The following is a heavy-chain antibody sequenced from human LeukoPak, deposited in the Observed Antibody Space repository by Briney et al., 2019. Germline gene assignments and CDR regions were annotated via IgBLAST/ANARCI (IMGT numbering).Heavy chain of an antibody. V-gene: IGHV3-49*03. D-gene: IGHD3-22*01. CDR3: TRDCPPMYYYDSSGYCAPDY. CDR1: GFTFGDYA. Sequence: GRSLRLSCTASGFTFGDYAMSWFRQAPGKGLEWVGFIRSKAYGGTTEYAASVKGRFTISRDDSKSIAYLQMNSLKTEDTALYHCTRDCPPMYYYDSSGYCAPDYWGQGTLVTVSS. CDR2: IRSKAYGGTT. J-gene: IGHJ4*02.